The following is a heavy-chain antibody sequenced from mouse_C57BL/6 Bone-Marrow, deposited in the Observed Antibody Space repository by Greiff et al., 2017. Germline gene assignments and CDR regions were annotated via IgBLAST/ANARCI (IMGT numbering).Heavy chain of an antibody. CDR3: ARVLYYGLDY. J-gene: IGHJ2*01. CDR2: ISDGGSYT. Sequence: DVKLVESGGGLVKPGGSLKLSCAASGFTFSSYAMSWVRQTPEKRLEWVATISDGGSYTYYPDNVKGRFTISRDYAKNNLYLQMSHLKSEDTAMYYCARVLYYGLDYWGQGTTLTVSS. D-gene: IGHD1-1*01. V-gene: IGHV5-4*03. CDR1: GFTFSSYA.